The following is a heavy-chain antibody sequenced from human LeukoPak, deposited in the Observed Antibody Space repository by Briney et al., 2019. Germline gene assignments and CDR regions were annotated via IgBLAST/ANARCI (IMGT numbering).Heavy chain of an antibody. J-gene: IGHJ4*02. D-gene: IGHD3-3*01. CDR2: IYYSGRT. Sequence: SETLSLTCTVSGGSIMVAAYSWSWIRQPPGKGLEWIGYIYYSGRTYYSPSLKSRVTISLDRSKNQFSLKLSSVTAADTAVYYCAREGGFYRPLDYSGQGTLVTVSS. V-gene: IGHV4-30-2*01. CDR3: AREGGFYRPLDY. CDR1: GGSIMVAAYS.